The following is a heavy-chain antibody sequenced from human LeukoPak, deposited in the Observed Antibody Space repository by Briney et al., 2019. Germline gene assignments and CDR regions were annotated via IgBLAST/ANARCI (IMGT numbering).Heavy chain of an antibody. CDR3: AREVDSSSWIDY. CDR1: GGSISSYY. CDR2: IYYSGST. D-gene: IGHD6-13*01. Sequence: SETLSLTCTVSGGSISSYYWSWLRQPPGKGLEWIGYIYYSGSTNYNPSLKSRVTISVDTSKNQFSLKLSSVTAADTAVYYCAREVDSSSWIDYWGQGTLVTVSS. J-gene: IGHJ4*02. V-gene: IGHV4-59*01.